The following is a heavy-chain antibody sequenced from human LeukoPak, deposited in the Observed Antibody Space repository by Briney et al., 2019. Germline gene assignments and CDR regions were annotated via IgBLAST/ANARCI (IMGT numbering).Heavy chain of an antibody. D-gene: IGHD6-19*01. J-gene: IGHJ4*02. CDR3: ARRSGVAVAGAFDY. CDR1: GFTFSSYA. Sequence: GGSLRLSCAASGFTFSSYAMSWVRQVPGKGLEWVSAISGSGGSTYYADSVKGRFTIPRDNSKTTLYLQMNSLRAGDTAVYFCARRSGVAVAGAFDYWGQGTLVTVSS. V-gene: IGHV3-23*01. CDR2: ISGSGGST.